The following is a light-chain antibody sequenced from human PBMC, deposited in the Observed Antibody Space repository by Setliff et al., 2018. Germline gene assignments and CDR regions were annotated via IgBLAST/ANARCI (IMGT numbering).Light chain of an antibody. V-gene: IGLV2-14*03. CDR3: SSFTTRNTLV. CDR2: DVS. CDR1: STYIGDSKY. Sequence: QSVLTQPASVSGSPGQSITISCTGTSTYIGDSKYVSWYQQHPGTAPKLMIFDVSDRPSGVSNRFSGSKSGNTASLTISGLQAEDEAEYYCSSFTTRNTLVFGGGTQLTVL. J-gene: IGLJ2*01.